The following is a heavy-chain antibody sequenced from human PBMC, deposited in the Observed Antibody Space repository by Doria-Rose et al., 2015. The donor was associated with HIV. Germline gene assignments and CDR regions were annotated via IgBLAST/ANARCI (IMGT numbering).Heavy chain of an antibody. J-gene: IGHJ4*02. V-gene: IGHV3-49*03. CDR1: GFTFADHA. CDR2: IRGKIYGGTT. CDR3: TREITGSWLPAY. Sequence: VQLGESGGGLVRPGRTLRLAWPASGFTFADHAMSWFRQAPGKGLEWVGLIRGKIYGGTTQYAASVEGRFTISRDDSKSIAYLQMNSPKTEDTAVYYCTREITGSWLPAYWGQG. D-gene: IGHD6-13*01.